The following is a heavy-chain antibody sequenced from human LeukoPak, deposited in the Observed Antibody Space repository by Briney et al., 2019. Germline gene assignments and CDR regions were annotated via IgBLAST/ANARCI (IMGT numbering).Heavy chain of an antibody. CDR2: LRPDGSDK. CDR3: ARDAYDDASES. D-gene: IGHD3-3*01. CDR1: GFTFSDYW. J-gene: IGHJ5*02. V-gene: IGHV3-7*01. Sequence: PGGSLRLSCTGSGFTFSDYWMTWARRAPGKGLEGVANLRPDGSDKYYVDSVKGRFTISRDNAKKLVYLQMNSLRAEDTAVYYCARDAYDDASESWGQGTLVTVSS.